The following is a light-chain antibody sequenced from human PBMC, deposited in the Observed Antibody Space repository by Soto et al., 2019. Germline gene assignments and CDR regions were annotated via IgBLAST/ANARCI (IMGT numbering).Light chain of an antibody. CDR2: RNN. Sequence: QSVLTQPPSVSGTPGQRVTISCSGSSSNIGSNYVFWYEQLPGTAPKLLMYRNNQRPSGVPDRFSGSKSGTSASLAIRGLRSEDEAEYYCASWDVSLSVWVFGGGTKVTVL. J-gene: IGLJ3*02. CDR1: SSNIGSNY. CDR3: ASWDVSLSVWV. V-gene: IGLV1-47*01.